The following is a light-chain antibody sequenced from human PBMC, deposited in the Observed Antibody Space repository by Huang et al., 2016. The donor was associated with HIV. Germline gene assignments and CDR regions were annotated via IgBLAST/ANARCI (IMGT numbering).Light chain of an antibody. J-gene: IGKJ1*01. CDR2: GAS. CDR1: QHVGSS. CDR3: QQHYSSPWT. Sequence: DIVMTQSHDSLAVSLGEMATIKCKYSQHVGSSFAWYQQKPGQSPKLLIYGASTRAFGVPDRFSGSVSGTDFTLTISSLQAADVAVYYCQQHYSSPWTFGQGTKVEIK. V-gene: IGKV4-1*01.